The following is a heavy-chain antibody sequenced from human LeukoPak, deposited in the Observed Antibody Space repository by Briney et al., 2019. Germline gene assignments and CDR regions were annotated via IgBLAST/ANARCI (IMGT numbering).Heavy chain of an antibody. CDR2: IFYSGST. V-gene: IGHV4-39*01. J-gene: IGHJ5*02. D-gene: IGHD3-3*01. CDR3: ARHVPSTIFFNWFDP. CDR1: GGSINRSSRYY. Sequence: PSETLSLTCTVSGGSINRSSRYYWGWIRQPPGKGLEWIGSIFYSGSTHYNPSLKSRVTISVDTSNNQFSLKLTSVTAADTAVYYCARHVPSTIFFNWFDPWGQGTLVTVSS.